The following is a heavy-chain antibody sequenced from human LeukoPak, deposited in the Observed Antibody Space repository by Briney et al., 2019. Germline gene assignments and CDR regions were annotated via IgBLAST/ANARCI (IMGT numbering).Heavy chain of an antibody. D-gene: IGHD3-22*01. CDR2: INPSGGST. Sequence: ASVKVSCKASGFTFADYHIHWVRQAPGQGLEWMGIINPSGGSTSYAQKFQGRVTMTRDTSTSTVYMELSSLRSEDTAVYYCARDAYYDSSGYGMDVWGQGTTVTVSS. V-gene: IGHV1-46*01. J-gene: IGHJ6*02. CDR3: ARDAYYDSSGYGMDV. CDR1: GFTFADYH.